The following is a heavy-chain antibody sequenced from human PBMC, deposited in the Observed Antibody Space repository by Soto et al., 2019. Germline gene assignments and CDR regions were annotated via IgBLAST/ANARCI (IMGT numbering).Heavy chain of an antibody. D-gene: IGHD5-18*01. Sequence: PGGSLRLSCAASGFPFGDFGMHWLRQAPGKGLEWVAVISHDGSDKYYADSVKGRFTISRDNSKNTLYLQMNSLRAEDTAVYYCAKDRGRGYSYGTFDYWGQGTLVTVSS. CDR3: AKDRGRGYSYGTFDY. J-gene: IGHJ4*02. V-gene: IGHV3-30*18. CDR2: ISHDGSDK. CDR1: GFPFGDFG.